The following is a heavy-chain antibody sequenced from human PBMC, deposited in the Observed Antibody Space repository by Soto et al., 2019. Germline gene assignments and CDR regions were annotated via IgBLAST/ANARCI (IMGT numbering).Heavy chain of an antibody. D-gene: IGHD4-17*01. J-gene: IGHJ6*02. CDR2: IIPIFGTA. V-gene: IGHV1-69*13. CDR1: GGTFSSYA. CDR3: ARDLDYGGNYGMDV. Sequence: SVKVSCKASGGTFSSYAISWVRQAPGQGLEWMGGIIPIFGTANYVQKCQGRVTITADESTSTAYMELSSLRSEDTAVYYCARDLDYGGNYGMDVWGQGTTVTVSS.